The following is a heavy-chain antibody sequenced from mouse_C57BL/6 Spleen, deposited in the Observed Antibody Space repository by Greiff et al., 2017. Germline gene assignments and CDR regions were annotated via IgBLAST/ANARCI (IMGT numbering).Heavy chain of an antibody. Sequence: EVKLVESGPGLVKPSQSLSLTCSVTGYSITSGYYWNWIRQFPGNTLEWMGYIRYDGSTNYNPSLKNLISITLDTSKNQFFLKLNSVTTEDTATYYCAREVDGYYFDYWGQGTTRTVSS. D-gene: IGHD2-3*01. CDR3: AREVDGYYFDY. CDR1: GYSITSGYY. CDR2: IRYDGST. V-gene: IGHV3-6*01. J-gene: IGHJ2*01.